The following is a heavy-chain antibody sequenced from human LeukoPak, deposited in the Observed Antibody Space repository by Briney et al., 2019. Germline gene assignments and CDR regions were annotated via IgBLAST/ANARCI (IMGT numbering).Heavy chain of an antibody. J-gene: IGHJ4*02. Sequence: GASVKLSCKASGYTFTGYYMHWVRQAPGQGLEWMGWINPNSGGTNYAQKFQGRVTMTRDASISTAYMELSRLRSDDTAVYYCARSDCSSTSCYTGHFDYWGQGTLVTVSS. D-gene: IGHD2-2*02. CDR2: INPNSGGT. CDR3: ARSDCSSTSCYTGHFDY. V-gene: IGHV1-2*02. CDR1: GYTFTGYY.